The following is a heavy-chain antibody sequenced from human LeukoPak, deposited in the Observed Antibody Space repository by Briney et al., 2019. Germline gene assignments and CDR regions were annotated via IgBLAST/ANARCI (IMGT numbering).Heavy chain of an antibody. V-gene: IGHV2-5*01. CDR2: IYWNDDK. Sequence: SGPTLVKPTQTLTLTCTFSGFSLSTSGVGVGWIRQPPGKALEWLALIYWNDDKRYSPSLKSRLTITKDTSKNQVVLTMTNMDPVDTATHYCAHPWGGDGYFDYWGQGTLVTVSS. J-gene: IGHJ4*02. D-gene: IGHD2-21*02. CDR3: AHPWGGDGYFDY. CDR1: GFSLSTSGVG.